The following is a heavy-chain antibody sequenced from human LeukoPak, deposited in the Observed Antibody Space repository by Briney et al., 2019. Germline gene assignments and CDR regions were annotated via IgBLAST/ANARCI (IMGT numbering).Heavy chain of an antibody. J-gene: IGHJ4*02. V-gene: IGHV3-23*01. CDR2: ISGSGGST. CDR3: AKGDNWFNFFDY. Sequence: PGGSLRLSCAASGFTFSSYAMSWVRQAPGKGLEWVSAISGSGGSTNYADSVKGRFTLSRDKSKNTLYLQMNSLRAEDTAVYYCAKGDNWFNFFDYWGQGTLVTVSS. CDR1: GFTFSSYA. D-gene: IGHD1-1*01.